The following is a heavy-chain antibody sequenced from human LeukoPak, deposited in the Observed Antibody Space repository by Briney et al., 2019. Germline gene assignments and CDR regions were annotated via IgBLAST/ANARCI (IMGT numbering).Heavy chain of an antibody. CDR3: ARDRMGIDY. D-gene: IGHD1-26*01. CDR2: ISSSGSVI. CDR1: GFTFSTYA. V-gene: IGHV3-48*01. Sequence: EGSLRLSCADSGFTFSTYAMNWVRQAPGKGLEWISYISSSGSVIYYADSVKGRFTVSRDNAKNSLYLQMNSLRAEDTAVYYCARDRMGIDYWGQGTLVTVSS. J-gene: IGHJ4*02.